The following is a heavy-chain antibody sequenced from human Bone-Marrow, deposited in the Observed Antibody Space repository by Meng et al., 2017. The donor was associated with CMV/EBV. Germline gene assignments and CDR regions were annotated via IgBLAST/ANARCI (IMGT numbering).Heavy chain of an antibody. V-gene: IGHV3-53*01. D-gene: IGHD3-10*01. CDR2: IYSGGST. Sequence: GESLKISCAASGFTVSSNYMSWVRQAPGKGLEWVSVIYSGGSTYYADSVKGRFTISRDNSKNTLCLQMNSLRAEDTAVYYCARDEGGIFAYWGQGTLVTVSS. J-gene: IGHJ4*02. CDR3: ARDEGGIFAY. CDR1: GFTVSSNY.